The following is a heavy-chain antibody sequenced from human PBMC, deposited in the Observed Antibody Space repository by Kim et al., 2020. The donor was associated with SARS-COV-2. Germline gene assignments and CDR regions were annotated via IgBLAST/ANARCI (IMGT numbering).Heavy chain of an antibody. CDR2: IYYSGST. CDR1: CGSISSGGYY. Sequence: SETLSLTCTVSCGSISSGGYYWSWIRQHPGKGLECIGYIYYSGSTYYNPSLKSRVTISVDTSKNQFSLKLSSVTAADTAVYYCARWFPGRGLRLGRDYYGMDVWGQGTTVTVSS. V-gene: IGHV4-31*03. D-gene: IGHD3-16*01. J-gene: IGHJ6*02. CDR3: ARWFPGRGLRLGRDYYGMDV.